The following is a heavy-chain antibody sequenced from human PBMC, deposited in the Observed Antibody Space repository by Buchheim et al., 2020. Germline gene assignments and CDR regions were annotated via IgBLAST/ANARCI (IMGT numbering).Heavy chain of an antibody. CDR1: GFTFSSYA. D-gene: IGHD2-2*03. J-gene: IGHJ4*02. V-gene: IGHV3-30*04. CDR3: ASGGGYCSSTSCYDY. CDR2: ISYDGSNK. Sequence: QVQLVESGGGVVQPGRSLRLSCAASGFTFSSYAMHWVRQAPGKGLEWVAVISYDGSNKYYADSVKGRFTISRDTSKNTLYLQMNSLRAEDTAVYYCASGGGYCSSTSCYDYWGQGTL.